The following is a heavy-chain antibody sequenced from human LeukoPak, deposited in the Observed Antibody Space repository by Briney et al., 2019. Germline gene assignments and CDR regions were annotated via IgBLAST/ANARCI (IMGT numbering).Heavy chain of an antibody. CDR1: GFTIGSYA. V-gene: IGHV3-23*01. J-gene: IGHJ4*02. D-gene: IGHD5-24*01. Sequence: GGSLRLSCAASGFTIGSYAMSWVRQAPGKGLEWVLAISGSGGSTYYADSVKGRFTISRDNSKNTLYLQMNSLRAEDTAVYYCAKGSSTGGYRDYWGQGTLVTVSS. CDR3: AKGSSTGGYRDY. CDR2: ISGSGGST.